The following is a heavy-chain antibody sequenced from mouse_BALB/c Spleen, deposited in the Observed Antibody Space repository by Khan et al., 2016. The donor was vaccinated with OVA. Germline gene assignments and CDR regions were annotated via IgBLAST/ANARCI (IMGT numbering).Heavy chain of an antibody. CDR1: GFTFSTYG. V-gene: IGHV5-6*01. J-gene: IGHJ3*01. CDR2: VSTGGGYT. D-gene: IGHD1-1*01. CDR3: TRLAYYYDSEGFAY. Sequence: VQLKASGGDLVKPGGSLKLSCAASGFTFSTYGVSWVRQTPDKRLEWVATVSTGGGYTYYPDSVTGRFTISSDNAKNTLYLQMSGMKSEDTAMFYCTRLAYYYDSEGFAYWGQGTLVTVSA.